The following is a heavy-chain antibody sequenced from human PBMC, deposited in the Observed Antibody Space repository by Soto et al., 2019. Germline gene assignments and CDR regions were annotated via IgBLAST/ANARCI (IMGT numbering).Heavy chain of an antibody. V-gene: IGHV1-8*02. CDR3: GRGPSPRAPAGGTPYYYAMDV. D-gene: IGHD6-13*01. J-gene: IGHJ6*02. CDR1: EYAFTAYH. CDR2: MNPINGAT. Sequence: GASGKFSCQACEYAFTAYHITWVLQAFGQGLDWMGWMNPINGATGSARRFKGRVSMTRNTATGTAYLELTSLRSDDSAVYYCGRGPSPRAPAGGTPYYYAMDVWGQGTTVTVSS.